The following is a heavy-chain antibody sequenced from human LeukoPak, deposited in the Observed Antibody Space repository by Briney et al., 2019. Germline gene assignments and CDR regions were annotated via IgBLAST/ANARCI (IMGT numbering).Heavy chain of an antibody. CDR3: ARRKAAGQYNWFDP. CDR2: IYYSGST. Sequence: SETLSLTCTVSGVSISSSSYYWGWIRQPPGKGLEWIGNIYYSGSTYYNPSLKSRVTISVDTSKNQFSLKLSSVTAADTAVYYCARRKAAGQYNWFDPWGQGTLVTVSS. V-gene: IGHV4-39*01. D-gene: IGHD6-13*01. J-gene: IGHJ5*02. CDR1: GVSISSSSYY.